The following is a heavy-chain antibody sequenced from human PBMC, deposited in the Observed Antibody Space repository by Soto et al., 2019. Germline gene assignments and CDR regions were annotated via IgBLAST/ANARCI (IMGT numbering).Heavy chain of an antibody. CDR3: AKRRGGGGHFDY. V-gene: IGHV3-23*01. CDR2: VSRGGST. CDR1: GFTFTSYA. D-gene: IGHD2-15*01. Sequence: EVQLLESGGGLVQPEGSLRLSCAASGFTFTSYAMGWVRQAPGKGLECVSVVSRGGSTHYADSVTGRFIVSRDNSKNTVSLQMNSLRADDTAVYYCAKRRGGGGHFDYWGQGALVTVSS. J-gene: IGHJ4*02.